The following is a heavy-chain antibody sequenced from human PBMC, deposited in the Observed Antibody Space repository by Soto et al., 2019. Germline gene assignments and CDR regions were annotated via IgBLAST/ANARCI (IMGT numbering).Heavy chain of an antibody. J-gene: IGHJ3*01. Sequence: QVQLVESGGDVVQPGRSLRLSCAASGITFKDCAMHWVRQAPGKGLEWVSIIFNDAGNEYYTESVKGRFTISRDNSKNTLYLQMNSLRDEDTAVYYCAKEKGTGRAPNGAYDVWGRGTRVTVSS. CDR3: AKEKGTGRAPNGAYDV. CDR2: IFNDAGNE. CDR1: GITFKDCA. V-gene: IGHV3-33*06. D-gene: IGHD2-8*02.